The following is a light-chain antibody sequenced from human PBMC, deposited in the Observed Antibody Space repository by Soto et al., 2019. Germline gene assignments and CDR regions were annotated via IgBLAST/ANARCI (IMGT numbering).Light chain of an antibody. CDR2: GAS. CDR3: QQYNNWPL. CDR1: QSVSSN. Sequence: EIVMTQSPATLSVSPGERATLSCRASQSVSSNLAWYQQKPGQAPRLLIYGASTRATGIPARFSGSGSGTEFTLTISSLQSEDFAVYYCQQYNNWPLFGGGTNVEIK. J-gene: IGKJ4*01. V-gene: IGKV3-15*01.